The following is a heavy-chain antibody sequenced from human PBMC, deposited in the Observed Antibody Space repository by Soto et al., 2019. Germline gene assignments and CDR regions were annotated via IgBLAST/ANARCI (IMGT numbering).Heavy chain of an antibody. Sequence: SETLSLTCTVSGGSVSSGSYYWSWIRQPPGKGLEWIGYIYYSGSTNYNPSLKSRVTISVDTSKNQFSLKLSSVTAADTAVYYCARGFAATMWVWFDPWCQGTLVTVSS. CDR2: IYYSGST. CDR1: GGSVSSGSYY. V-gene: IGHV4-61*01. D-gene: IGHD2-15*01. J-gene: IGHJ5*02. CDR3: ARGFAATMWVWFDP.